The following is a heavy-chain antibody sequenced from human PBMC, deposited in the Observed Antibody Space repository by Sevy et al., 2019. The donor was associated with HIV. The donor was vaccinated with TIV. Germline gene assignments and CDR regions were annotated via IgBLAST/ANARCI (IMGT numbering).Heavy chain of an antibody. CDR3: AGYGSGSYSYYYGMDV. CDR2: ISSSGSTI. Sequence: GGSLRLSCAASGFTFSDYYMSWIRQAPGKGLEWVSYISSSGSTIYYADSVKGRFTISRDNAKNSLYLEMNSLRAEDTAVYYCAGYGSGSYSYYYGMDVWGQGTTVTVSS. V-gene: IGHV3-11*01. J-gene: IGHJ6*02. D-gene: IGHD3-10*01. CDR1: GFTFSDYY.